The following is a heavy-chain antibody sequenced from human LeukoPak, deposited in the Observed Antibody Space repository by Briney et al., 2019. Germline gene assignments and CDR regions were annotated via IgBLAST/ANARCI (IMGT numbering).Heavy chain of an antibody. V-gene: IGHV3-7*01. J-gene: IGHJ6*02. Sequence: GALRLSCAASGLTFSSYWMSWVRQAPGKGLEWVANIKQDGSEKYYVDSMKGRFTISRDNAKNSLYLQMNSLRAEDTAVYYCARGWLALYYYYYGMDVWGQGTTVTVSS. CDR2: IKQDGSEK. CDR3: ARGWLALYYYYYGMDV. D-gene: IGHD3-9*01. CDR1: GLTFSSYW.